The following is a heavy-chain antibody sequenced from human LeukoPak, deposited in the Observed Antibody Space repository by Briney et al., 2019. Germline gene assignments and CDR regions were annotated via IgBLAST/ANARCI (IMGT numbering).Heavy chain of an antibody. D-gene: IGHD6-13*01. CDR3: AREEQQLVADAFDI. V-gene: IGHV3-30-3*01. CDR2: ISFDGSNK. J-gene: IGHJ3*02. CDR1: GFTFSSYA. Sequence: GGSLRLSCAASGFTFSSYAMHWVRQAPGKGLEWVALISFDGSNKYYADSVKGRFTISRDNSKNTLYLQMNSLRPEDTAVYYCAREEQQLVADAFDIWGQGTMVTVSS.